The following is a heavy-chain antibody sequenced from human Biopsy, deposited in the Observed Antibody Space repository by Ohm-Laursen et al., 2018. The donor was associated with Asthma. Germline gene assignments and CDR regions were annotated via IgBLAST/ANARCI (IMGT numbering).Heavy chain of an antibody. CDR2: IIPIVGTT. J-gene: IGHJ2*01. D-gene: IGHD3-16*01. V-gene: IGHV1-69*01. CDR1: GGTFSSDA. CDR3: ARDQGDFWFFDL. Sequence: GSSVKVSCKASGGTFSSDAIGWVRQAPGQGLESMGGIIPIVGTTAYAQKFQGRVTITADEATSTAYMELSSLRSEDTAVYYCARDQGDFWFFDLWGRGSLVTVSS.